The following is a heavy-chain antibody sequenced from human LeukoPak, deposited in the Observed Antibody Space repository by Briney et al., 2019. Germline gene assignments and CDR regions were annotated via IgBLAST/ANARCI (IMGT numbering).Heavy chain of an antibody. Sequence: GGSLRLSCAASGFTLSSYAMSWVRQAPGKGLEWVSAISDSGGSTYYADSVKGRFTISRDNSKNTLYLQMNSLRAEDTAVYYCAKGVGSGWYAVYFDYWGQGTLVTVSS. D-gene: IGHD6-19*01. CDR2: ISDSGGST. V-gene: IGHV3-23*01. CDR1: GFTLSSYA. CDR3: AKGVGSGWYAVYFDY. J-gene: IGHJ4*02.